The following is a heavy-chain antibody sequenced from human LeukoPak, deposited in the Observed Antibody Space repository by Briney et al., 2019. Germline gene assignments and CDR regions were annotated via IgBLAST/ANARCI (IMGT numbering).Heavy chain of an antibody. Sequence: GGSLRLSCAASGFTFNNYAMSWVRQAPGKGLEWVSAISGSGGSSFHADSVQGRFTISRGNSENSLYLQMNSLRAEDTAVYYCAKDLQGEDFWSGHPFDYWGQGTLVTVSS. CDR3: AKDLQGEDFWSGHPFDY. J-gene: IGHJ4*02. CDR2: ISGSGGSS. V-gene: IGHV3-23*01. CDR1: GFTFNNYA. D-gene: IGHD3-3*01.